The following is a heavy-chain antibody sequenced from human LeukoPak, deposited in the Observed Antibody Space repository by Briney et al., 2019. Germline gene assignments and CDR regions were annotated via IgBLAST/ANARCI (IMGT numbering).Heavy chain of an antibody. CDR2: ISSSGSYI. V-gene: IGHV3-21*01. J-gene: IGHJ6*02. Sequence: GGSLRLSCAASGFTFSSYSMNWVRQAPGKGLEWVSSISSSGSYIYYADSVKGRFTISRDNAKNSLYLQMNSLRAEDTAVYYCARDQFATYYYDSSGSNGMDVWGQGTTVTVSS. D-gene: IGHD3-22*01. CDR1: GFTFSSYS. CDR3: ARDQFATYYYDSSGSNGMDV.